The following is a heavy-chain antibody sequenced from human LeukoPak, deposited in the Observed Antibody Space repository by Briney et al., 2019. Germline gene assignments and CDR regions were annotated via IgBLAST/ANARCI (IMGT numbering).Heavy chain of an antibody. J-gene: IGHJ4*02. V-gene: IGHV4-39*02. CDR2: IYYSGST. Sequence: SETLSLTCTVSGGSISSTNYHWGWIRQPPGKGLEWIGSIYYSGSTYYNPSLKSRVTISVDTSKNHFSLKLSSVTAADTAVYYCARRPRGGGYSRIKYYFDYWGQGTLVTVSS. CDR1: GGSISSTNYH. CDR3: ARRPRGGGYSRIKYYFDY. D-gene: IGHD5-12*01.